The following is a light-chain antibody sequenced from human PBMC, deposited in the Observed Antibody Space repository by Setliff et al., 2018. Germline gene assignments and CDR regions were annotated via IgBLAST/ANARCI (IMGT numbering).Light chain of an antibody. J-gene: IGKJ1*01. V-gene: IGKV3-20*01. CDR3: QQYGTSTGT. CDR2: AAS. CDR1: QSVSGSQ. Sequence: EIVLTQSPGTLSLSPGERATPSCRASQSVSGSQLAWYQQKPGQAPRLLIYAASSRATGIPDRFSGSGSGTDFTLTIIALEPEDFAVYYCQQYGTSTGTFGQGTKVDIK.